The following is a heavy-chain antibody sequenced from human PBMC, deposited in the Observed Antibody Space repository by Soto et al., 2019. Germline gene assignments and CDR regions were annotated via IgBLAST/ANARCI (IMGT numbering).Heavy chain of an antibody. CDR1: GFTFSSYA. CDR2: ISGSGGST. V-gene: IGHV3-23*01. Sequence: GGSLRLSCAASGFTFSSYAMSWVHQAPGKGLEWVSAISGSGGSTYYADSVKGRFTISRDNSKNTLYLQMNSLRAEDTAVYYCAKLTTTGDLSPYYFDYWGQGTLVTVSS. D-gene: IGHD7-27*01. J-gene: IGHJ4*02. CDR3: AKLTTTGDLSPYYFDY.